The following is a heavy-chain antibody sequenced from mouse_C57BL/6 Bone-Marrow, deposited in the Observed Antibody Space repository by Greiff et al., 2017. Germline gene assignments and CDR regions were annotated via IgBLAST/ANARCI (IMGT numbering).Heavy chain of an antibody. CDR2: IYPRSGNT. J-gene: IGHJ2*01. CDR3: ARHGSFVY. Sequence: VKLMESGAELARPGASVKLSCKASGYTFTSYGISWVKQRTGQGLEWIGEIYPRSGNTYYNEKFKGKATLTADKSSSTAYMELRSLTSEDSAVYFCARHGSFVYWGQGTTLSVSS. CDR1: GYTFTSYG. D-gene: IGHD1-1*01. V-gene: IGHV1-81*01.